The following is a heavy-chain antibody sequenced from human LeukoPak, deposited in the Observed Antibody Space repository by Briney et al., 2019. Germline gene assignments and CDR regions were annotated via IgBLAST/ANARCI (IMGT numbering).Heavy chain of an antibody. J-gene: IGHJ4*02. Sequence: GSLRLSCAASGFTFSSYSMNWVRQAPGKGLEWVSSISSRSTYIYYADSVKGRFTISRDNAKNSLFLQMNSLRAEDTALYYCARELLDGSGSTPFDYWGQGTLVTVSS. CDR1: GFTFSSYS. CDR2: ISSRSTYI. CDR3: ARELLDGSGSTPFDY. D-gene: IGHD3-10*01. V-gene: IGHV3-21*01.